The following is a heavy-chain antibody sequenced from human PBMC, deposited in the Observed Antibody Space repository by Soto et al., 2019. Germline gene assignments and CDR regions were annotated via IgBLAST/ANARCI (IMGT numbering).Heavy chain of an antibody. CDR1: GFTFSTYG. D-gene: IGHD1-26*01. V-gene: IGHV3-48*02. CDR3: LQWELPHY. CDR2: ISSGSSTI. Sequence: EVQLVESGGGLVQPGGSLRLSCAASGFTFSTYGMNWVRQAPGKGLEWLSYISSGSSTIYYADSVKGRFTISRDNAKNSLYLQMNSLRDEDTAVYYCLQWELPHYWGQGTLVTVSS. J-gene: IGHJ4*02.